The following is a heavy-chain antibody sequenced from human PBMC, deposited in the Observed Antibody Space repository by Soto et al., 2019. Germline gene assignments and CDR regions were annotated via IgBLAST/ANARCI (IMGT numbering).Heavy chain of an antibody. D-gene: IGHD4-4*01. CDR3: ARDLVTTTRYGIDV. CDR1: GYTFTSYA. Sequence: ASVKVSCKASGYTFTSYAMHWVRQAPGQRLEWMGWINAGNGNTKYSQKFQGRVTITRDTSASTAYMELSSLRSEDTAVYYCARDLVTTTRYGIDVWGQGTTVTVSS. V-gene: IGHV1-3*01. CDR2: INAGNGNT. J-gene: IGHJ6*02.